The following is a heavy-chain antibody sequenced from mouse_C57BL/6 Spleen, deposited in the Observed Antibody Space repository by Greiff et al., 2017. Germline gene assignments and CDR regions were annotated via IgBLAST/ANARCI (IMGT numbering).Heavy chain of an antibody. Sequence: VQLQESGAELVRPGASVKLSCKASGYTFTDYYINWVKQRPGQGLEWIARIYPGSGNTYYNEKFKGKATLTAEKSSSTAYMQLSSLTSEDSAVYFCVTTVVRAMDYWGQGTSVTVSS. J-gene: IGHJ4*01. CDR2: IYPGSGNT. CDR3: VTTVVRAMDY. CDR1: GYTFTDYY. V-gene: IGHV1-76*01. D-gene: IGHD1-1*01.